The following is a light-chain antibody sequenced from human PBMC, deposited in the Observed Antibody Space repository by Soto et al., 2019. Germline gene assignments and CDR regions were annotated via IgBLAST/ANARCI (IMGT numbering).Light chain of an antibody. CDR3: QQCYNWPQWT. J-gene: IGKJ1*01. CDR2: DAS. Sequence: EIVLTQSPATLSLSPWERATLSCRASQSVSSYLAWYQQKPGQAPRLLIYDASNRATGIPARFSGSGSGTDFTLTISSLEPEDFAVYYCQQCYNWPQWTFGQGPRWIS. CDR1: QSVSSY. V-gene: IGKV3-11*01.